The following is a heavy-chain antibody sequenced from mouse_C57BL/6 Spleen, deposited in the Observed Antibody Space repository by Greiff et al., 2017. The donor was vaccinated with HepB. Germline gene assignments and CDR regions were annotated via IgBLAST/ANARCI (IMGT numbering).Heavy chain of an antibody. J-gene: IGHJ4*01. CDR3: ARSYSNYEVYYYAMDY. V-gene: IGHV1-55*01. CDR1: GYTFTSYW. Sequence: QVQLQQPGAELVKPGASVKMSCKASGYTFTSYWITWVKQRPGQGLEWIGDIYPGSGSTNYNEKFKSKATLTVDTSSSTAYMQLSSLTSEDSAVYFCARSYSNYEVYYYAMDYWGQGTSVTVSS. D-gene: IGHD2-5*01. CDR2: IYPGSGST.